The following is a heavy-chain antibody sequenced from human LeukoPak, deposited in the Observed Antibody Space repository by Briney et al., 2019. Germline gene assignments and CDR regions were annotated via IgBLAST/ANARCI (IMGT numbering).Heavy chain of an antibody. Sequence: GSLRLSCAAGGFTFSDYYMSWIRQPPGKGLEWIGEINHSGSTNYNPSLKSRVTISVDTSKNQFSLKLSSVTAADTAVYYCARGRAYGDYSGWGQGTLVTVSS. CDR1: GFTFSDYY. CDR2: INHSGST. J-gene: IGHJ4*02. V-gene: IGHV4-34*01. CDR3: ARGRAYGDYSG. D-gene: IGHD4-17*01.